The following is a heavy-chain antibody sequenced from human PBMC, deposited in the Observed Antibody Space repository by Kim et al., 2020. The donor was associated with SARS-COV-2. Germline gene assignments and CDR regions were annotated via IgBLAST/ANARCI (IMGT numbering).Heavy chain of an antibody. J-gene: IGHJ4*02. Sequence: SQTLSLTCAISGDSVSGNSVSWNWIRQSPSRGLEWLGKTYFRSQRYFDYAVSVKSRITINPDTSKNQFSLQLSSVIPEDTAVYYCARRHSSGLYDYWGQG. V-gene: IGHV6-1*01. D-gene: IGHD6-19*01. CDR3: ARRHSSGLYDY. CDR1: GDSVSGNSVS. CDR2: TYFRSQRYF.